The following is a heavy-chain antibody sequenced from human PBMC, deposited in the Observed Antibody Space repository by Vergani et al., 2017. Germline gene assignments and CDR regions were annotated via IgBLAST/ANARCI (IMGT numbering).Heavy chain of an antibody. CDR1: GGSISSSSYY. Sequence: QLQLQESGPGLVKPSETLSLTCTVSGGSISSSSYYWGWIRQPPGKGLEWIGSIYYSGSTYYNPSLKSRVTISLDTSKNQFSLKLSSVTAADTAGYYCARVAPYSGSSGYWGQGTLVTVSS. V-gene: IGHV4-39*07. CDR3: ARVAPYSGSSGY. CDR2: IYYSGST. J-gene: IGHJ4*02. D-gene: IGHD6-25*01.